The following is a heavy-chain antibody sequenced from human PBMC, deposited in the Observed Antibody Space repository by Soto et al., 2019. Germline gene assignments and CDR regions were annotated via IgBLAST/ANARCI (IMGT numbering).Heavy chain of an antibody. CDR1: GFAFSSHP. CDR3: ARRAFGGSRSFDI. Sequence: LRLSCAASGFAFSSHPMSWVRQAPERGLEWVSGISDSGGLTYNADSVKGRFTISRDNSKNTLYLQMNSLRAEDTALYYCARRAFGGSRSFDIWGQGTMVTVSS. CDR2: ISDSGGLT. V-gene: IGHV3-23*01. J-gene: IGHJ3*02. D-gene: IGHD6-25*01.